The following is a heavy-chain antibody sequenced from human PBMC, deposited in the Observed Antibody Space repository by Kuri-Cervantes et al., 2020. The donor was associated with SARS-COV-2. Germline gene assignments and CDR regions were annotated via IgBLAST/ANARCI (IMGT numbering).Heavy chain of an antibody. V-gene: IGHV3-7*04. CDR1: SLTFSDYW. Sequence: GGSLRLSCAASSLTFSDYWMTWVRQAPGKGLEWVANIDHHETEKNYVDSVRGRFTISRDNFKNSLYLQMNSLRAEDTAVYYCASEILDYWGQGTLVTVSS. J-gene: IGHJ4*02. CDR2: IDHHETEK. CDR3: ASEILDY.